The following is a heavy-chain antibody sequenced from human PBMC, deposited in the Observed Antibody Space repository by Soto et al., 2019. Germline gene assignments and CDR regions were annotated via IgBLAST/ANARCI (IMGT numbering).Heavy chain of an antibody. CDR1: GFTYTNYA. Sequence: EVRLLESGGGLVQPGGSLRLSCAASGFTYTNYAMTWVRQTPGKGLEWVSTISTSGGNRYYADSVKGRFTISRDNSENTVYLQMNRLRVDDTALYYCAKERAARGIDYWGPGTLVTVSS. CDR2: ISTSGGNR. V-gene: IGHV3-23*01. J-gene: IGHJ4*02. D-gene: IGHD6-6*01. CDR3: AKERAARGIDY.